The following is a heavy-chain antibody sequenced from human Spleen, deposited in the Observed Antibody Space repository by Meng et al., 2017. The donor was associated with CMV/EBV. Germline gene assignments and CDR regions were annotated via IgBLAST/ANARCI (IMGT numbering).Heavy chain of an antibody. V-gene: IGHV3-21*01. CDR3: ARAESAGGTNNWFDP. CDR2: ISSSGSYI. CDR1: RFTLSTYS. Sequence: SRFTLSTYSMNWVRQAPGKGLEWVSSISSSGSYIYYADSVKGRFTISRDNTKNSLFLQMNSLRAEDTAVYYCARAESAGGTNNWFDPWGQGTLVTVSS. D-gene: IGHD6-13*01. J-gene: IGHJ5*02.